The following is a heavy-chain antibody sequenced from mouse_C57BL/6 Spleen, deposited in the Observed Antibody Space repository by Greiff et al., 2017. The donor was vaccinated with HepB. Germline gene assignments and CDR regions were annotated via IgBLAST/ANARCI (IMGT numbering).Heavy chain of an antibody. V-gene: IGHV3-6*01. J-gene: IGHJ1*03. CDR3: AREIITTVVAKGYFDV. CDR1: GYSITSGYY. D-gene: IGHD1-1*01. CDR2: ISYDGSN. Sequence: DVKLVESGPGLVKPSQSLSLTCSVTGYSITSGYYWNWIRQFPGNKLEWMGYISYDGSNNYNPSLKNRISITRDTSKNQFFLKLNSVTTEDTATYYCAREIITTVVAKGYFDVWGTGTTVTVSS.